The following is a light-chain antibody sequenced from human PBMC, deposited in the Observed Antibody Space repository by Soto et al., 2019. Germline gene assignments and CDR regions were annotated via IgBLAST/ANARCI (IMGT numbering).Light chain of an antibody. CDR3: MQAIQFPLFA. CDR2: EVS. V-gene: IGKV2D-29*01. J-gene: IGKJ3*01. Sequence: EIMLTQTPLSLSVTPGQPASISCKSSQSLLHSDGKTYLYWYLQRPGQPPHLLMYEVSNRFSGVSDRFSRSGSGTDYTLKISRVEAEDVVVYCCMQAIQFPLFAFGPGTKVDIK. CDR1: QSLLHSDGKTY.